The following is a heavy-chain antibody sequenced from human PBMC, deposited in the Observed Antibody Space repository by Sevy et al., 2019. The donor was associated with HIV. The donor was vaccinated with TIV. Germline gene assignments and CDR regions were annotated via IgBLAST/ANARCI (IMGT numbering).Heavy chain of an antibody. CDR3: ARVYSGSYYDAFDI. D-gene: IGHD1-26*01. CDR1: GFTFSSSA. V-gene: IGHV3-64*01. J-gene: IGHJ3*02. Sequence: GGSPRLSCAASGFTFSSSAMHWVRQAPGKGLEYVSAISSNGGSTYYANSVKGRFTISRDNSKNTLYLQMGSLRAEDMAVYYCARVYSGSYYDAFDIWGQGTMVTVSS. CDR2: ISSNGGST.